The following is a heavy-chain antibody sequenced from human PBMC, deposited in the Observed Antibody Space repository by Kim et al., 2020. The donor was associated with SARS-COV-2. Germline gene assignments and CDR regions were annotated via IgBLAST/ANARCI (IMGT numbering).Heavy chain of an antibody. D-gene: IGHD2-2*01. Sequence: GGSLRLSCAASGFTVGNNDMSWVRQAPGKGLEWVSDICRSGSTNYDAAVVGRFTITSRNYNNTSLHQIMNRLAQEAAVFYYCARRGLLFAMLDGGGQ. CDR2: ICRSGST. V-gene: IGHV3-53*04. CDR1: GFTVGNND. J-gene: IGHJ3*01. CDR3: ARRGLLFAMLDG.